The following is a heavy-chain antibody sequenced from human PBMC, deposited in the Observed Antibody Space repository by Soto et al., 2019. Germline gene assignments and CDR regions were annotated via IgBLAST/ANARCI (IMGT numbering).Heavy chain of an antibody. V-gene: IGHV3-30-3*01. Sequence: QVQLVESGGGVVQPGRSLRLSCAASGFTFSSYTMHWVGQAPGKGLEWVALISYDGSNKYYAASVKGRFTISRENSKNTLYLQMNSLRAEETAVYYCARGAGIAVAGTSFDYWGQGTLVTVSS. CDR3: ARGAGIAVAGTSFDY. CDR1: GFTFSSYT. J-gene: IGHJ4*02. CDR2: ISYDGSNK. D-gene: IGHD6-19*01.